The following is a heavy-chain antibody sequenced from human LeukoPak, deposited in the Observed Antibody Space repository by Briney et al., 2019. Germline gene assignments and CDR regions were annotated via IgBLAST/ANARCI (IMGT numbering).Heavy chain of an antibody. J-gene: IGHJ4*02. CDR1: GFTFSSYG. CDR3: AKDFHKYYYGSGSYGVDY. Sequence: GGSLRLSCAASGFTFSSYGMHWVRQAPGKGLEGVAVIWYDGSNKYYADSVKGRFTISRDNSKNTLYLQMNSLRAEDTAVYYCAKDFHKYYYGSGSYGVDYWGQGTLVTVSS. D-gene: IGHD3-10*01. CDR2: IWYDGSNK. V-gene: IGHV3-33*06.